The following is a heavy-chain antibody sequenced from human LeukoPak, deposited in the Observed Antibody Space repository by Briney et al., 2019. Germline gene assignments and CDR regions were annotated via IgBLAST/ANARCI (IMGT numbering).Heavy chain of an antibody. CDR1: GGSLSSYY. V-gene: IGHV4-59*01. CDR2: IYYSGST. CDR3: ARHSGDGYNRPFGY. D-gene: IGHD5-24*01. Sequence: PSETLSLTCTVSGGSLSSYYWSWIRQPPGKGLEWIGYIYYSGSTNYNPSLKSRVTISVDTSKNQFSLKLSSVTAADTAVYYCARHSGDGYNRPFGYWGQGSLVTVSS. J-gene: IGHJ4*02.